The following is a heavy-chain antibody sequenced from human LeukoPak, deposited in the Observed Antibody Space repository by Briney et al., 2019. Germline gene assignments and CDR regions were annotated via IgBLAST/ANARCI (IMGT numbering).Heavy chain of an antibody. CDR1: GFTFSSYS. J-gene: IGHJ6*02. CDR3: ARGIGYYGMDV. V-gene: IGHV3-21*01. CDR2: ISSSSSYI. D-gene: IGHD2-15*01. Sequence: GGSLRLSCAASGFTFSSYSMNWVRQAPGKGLEWVSSISSSSSYIYYADSVKGRFTISRDNAKNSLYLQMNSLRAGDTAVYYCARGIGYYGMDVWGQGTTVTVSS.